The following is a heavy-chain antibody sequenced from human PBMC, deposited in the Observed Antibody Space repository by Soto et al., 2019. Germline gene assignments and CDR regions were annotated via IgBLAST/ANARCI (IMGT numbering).Heavy chain of an antibody. Sequence: EVPLLESGGGLVQPGGSLRLSCAASGFTFSRCAMSWVRQAPGKGLEWVSVISGDGDTYYADSVKGRFTISRDNSKYTLNLQITSLRADDTAVYYCAKAPGTRYWFNSTCNYYYGMNVWGQGTTVTVS. CDR1: GFTFSRCA. CDR3: AKAPGTRYWFNSTCNYYYGMNV. CDR2: ISGDGDT. D-gene: IGHD2-15*01. V-gene: IGHV3-23*01. J-gene: IGHJ6*02.